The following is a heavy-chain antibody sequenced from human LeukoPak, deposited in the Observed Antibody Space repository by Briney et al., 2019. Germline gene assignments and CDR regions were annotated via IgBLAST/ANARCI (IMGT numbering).Heavy chain of an antibody. CDR3: ATERRHYYYYGMDV. D-gene: IGHD1-1*01. J-gene: IGHJ6*02. CDR1: GFTFSDYY. Sequence: GGSLRLSCAASGFTFSDYYMSWIRQAPGKGLEWVSCISSSGSTIYYADSVKGRFTISRDNAKNSLYLQMNSLRAEDTAVYYCATERRHYYYYGMDVWGQGTTVTVSS. CDR2: ISSSGSTI. V-gene: IGHV3-11*01.